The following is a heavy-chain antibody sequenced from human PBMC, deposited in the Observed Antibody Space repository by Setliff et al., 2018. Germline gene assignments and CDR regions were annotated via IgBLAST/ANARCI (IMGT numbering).Heavy chain of an antibody. CDR1: GGSISSSSDY. V-gene: IGHV4-39*01. J-gene: IGHJ4*02. CDR3: ARQRRWFGPQPIDY. Sequence: SETLSLTCTVSGGSISSSSDYWGWIRQPPGKGLEWIGSIYYSGSTYYNPSLKSRVSIPVDTSKKQFTLKLSSVTAADTAVYYWARQRRWFGPQPIDYWGQGTPVTVSS. D-gene: IGHD3-10*01. CDR2: IYYSGST.